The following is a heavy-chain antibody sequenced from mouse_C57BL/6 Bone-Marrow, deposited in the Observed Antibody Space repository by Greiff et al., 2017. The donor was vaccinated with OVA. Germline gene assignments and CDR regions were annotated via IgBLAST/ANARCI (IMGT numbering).Heavy chain of an antibody. CDR3: ARSIYYYGSSSLYAMDY. V-gene: IGHV1-55*01. CDR1: GYTFTSYW. D-gene: IGHD1-1*01. Sequence: QVQLQQPGAELVKPGASVTMSCKASGYTFTSYWITWVKQRPGQGLEWIGDIYPGSGSTNYNEKFKSKATLTVDTSSSTAYMQLSSLTSEDSAVYYCARSIYYYGSSSLYAMDYWGQGTSVTVSS. J-gene: IGHJ4*01. CDR2: IYPGSGST.